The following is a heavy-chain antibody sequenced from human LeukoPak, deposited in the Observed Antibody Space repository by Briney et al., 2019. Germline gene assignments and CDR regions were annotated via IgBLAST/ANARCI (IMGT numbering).Heavy chain of an antibody. CDR1: GFSFSSYS. CDR3: ARVNENCSGGTCYLMDYYFDY. Sequence: GGSLRLSCVASGFSFSSYSMSWVRQAPGKGLEWVSFISNSSSYIYYADSVKGRFTISRDSAKNSLYLRMNSLRVEDTAVYYCARVNENCSGGTCYLMDYYFDYWGQGILVTVSS. D-gene: IGHD2-15*01. V-gene: IGHV3-21*01. CDR2: ISNSSSYI. J-gene: IGHJ4*02.